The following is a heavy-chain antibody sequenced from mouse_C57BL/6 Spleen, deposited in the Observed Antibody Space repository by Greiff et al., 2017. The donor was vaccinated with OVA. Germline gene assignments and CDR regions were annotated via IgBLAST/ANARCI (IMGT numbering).Heavy chain of an antibody. CDR1: GYSFTDYN. CDR2: INPNYGTT. J-gene: IGHJ3*01. V-gene: IGHV1-39*01. D-gene: IGHD3-2*02. CDR3: ARAAQATAWFAY. Sequence: EVKLMESGPELVKPGASVKISCKASGYSFTDYNMNWVKQSNGKSLEWIGVINPNYGTTSYNQKFKGKATLTVDQSSSTAYMQLNSLTSEDSAVSYCARAAQATAWFAYWGQGTLVTVSA.